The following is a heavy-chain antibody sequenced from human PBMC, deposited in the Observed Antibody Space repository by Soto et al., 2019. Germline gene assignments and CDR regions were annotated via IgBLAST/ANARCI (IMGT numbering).Heavy chain of an antibody. V-gene: IGHV3-30*18. CDR2: ISYDGSNK. Sequence: PGGSLRLSCAASGFTFSSYGMHWVRQAPGKGLEWVAVISYDGSNKYYADSVKGRFTISRDNSKNTLYLQMNSLRAEDTAVYYCAKDSESDCSGGSCYSTTYFDYWGQGTLVTVSS. D-gene: IGHD2-15*01. CDR1: GFTFSSYG. J-gene: IGHJ4*02. CDR3: AKDSESDCSGGSCYSTTYFDY.